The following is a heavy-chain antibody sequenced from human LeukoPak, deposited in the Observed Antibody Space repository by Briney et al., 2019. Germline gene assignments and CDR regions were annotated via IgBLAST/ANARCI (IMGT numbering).Heavy chain of an antibody. V-gene: IGHV3-7*01. CDR2: IKQDGSEK. CDR3: ARAAYSSTWYSRYFDL. J-gene: IGHJ2*01. D-gene: IGHD6-13*01. Sequence: PGGSLRLSCAASGFTFSSYWMSWVRQAPGKGLEWVANIKQDGSEKNYVDSVKGRFTISRENAKNSLYLQMNSLRAGDTAVYYCARAAYSSTWYSRYFDLWGRGTLVTVSS. CDR1: GFTFSSYW.